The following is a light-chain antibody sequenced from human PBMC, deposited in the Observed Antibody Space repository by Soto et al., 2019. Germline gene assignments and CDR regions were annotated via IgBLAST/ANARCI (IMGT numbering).Light chain of an antibody. J-gene: IGLJ2*01. CDR2: QDT. CDR1: KLGDKY. Sequence: SYELTQPPSVSVSPGQTASITCSGDKLGDKYACWYQQKPGQSPVLVIYQDTKRPSGIPERFSGSNSGNTATLTISGTQAMDEADYYCQAWDSSNVVVGGGTKLTVL. CDR3: QAWDSSNVV. V-gene: IGLV3-1*01.